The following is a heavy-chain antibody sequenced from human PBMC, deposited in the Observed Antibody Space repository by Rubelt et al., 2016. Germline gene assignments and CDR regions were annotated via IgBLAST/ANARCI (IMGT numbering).Heavy chain of an antibody. CDR1: GGSISSYY. Sequence: QVQPQESGPGLVKPSETLSLTCTVSGGSISSYYWSWIRQPPGKGLEWVGYIYYSGSTNYSPSLKSRVTISVDTAKNQFSLKLSSVTAADTAVDYCARQSYSSGWLFFDYWGQGTLVTVSS. J-gene: IGHJ4*02. V-gene: IGHV4-59*08. CDR2: IYYSGST. CDR3: ARQSYSSGWLFFDY. D-gene: IGHD6-19*01.